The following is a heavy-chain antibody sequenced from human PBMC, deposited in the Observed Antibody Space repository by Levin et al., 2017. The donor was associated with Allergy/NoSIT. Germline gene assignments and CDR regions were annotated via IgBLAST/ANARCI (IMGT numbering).Heavy chain of an antibody. CDR3: ARNGSYPTVALSGVAFDY. Sequence: ETLSLTCAVSGHSITSGYYWGWIRQTPGKGLEWIGSIYHSGSTHYNPSLKSRVTISVDTSRNQFSLRLTSVTAADTAVYYCARNGSYPTVALSGVAFDYWGQGILVTVSS. CDR1: GHSITSGYY. CDR2: IYHSGST. V-gene: IGHV4-38-2*01. D-gene: IGHD6-19*01. J-gene: IGHJ4*02.